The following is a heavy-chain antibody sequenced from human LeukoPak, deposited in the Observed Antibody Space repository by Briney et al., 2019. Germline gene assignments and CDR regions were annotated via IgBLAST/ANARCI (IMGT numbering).Heavy chain of an antibody. CDR1: GYTFTTYH. J-gene: IGHJ4*02. CDR2: MNPNSGDR. CDR3: ARTTSFTASGYDY. Sequence: ASVKVSCRASGYTFTTYHINWVRQAAGQGLEWMGWMNPNSGDRGFAQKFQGRVTITTDTSIGTAYTELSSLRSEDTAVYFCARTTSFTASGYDYWGQGTLVTVST. V-gene: IGHV1-8*03. D-gene: IGHD6-25*01.